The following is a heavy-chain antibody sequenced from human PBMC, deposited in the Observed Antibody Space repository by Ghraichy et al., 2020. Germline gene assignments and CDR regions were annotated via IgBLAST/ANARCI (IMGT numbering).Heavy chain of an antibody. CDR2: IWYDGSNK. D-gene: IGHD3-10*01. Sequence: GGSLRLSCAVSGFTFGSYGMHWVRRAPGKGLEWVAVIWYDGSNKYYADSVKGRFTISRDNSKNTLLLQMNSLRAEDTAMYYCATSGRGSGSYYNEDYWGQGTLVTVSS. CDR1: GFTFGSYG. CDR3: ATSGRGSGSYYNEDY. J-gene: IGHJ4*02. V-gene: IGHV3-33*01.